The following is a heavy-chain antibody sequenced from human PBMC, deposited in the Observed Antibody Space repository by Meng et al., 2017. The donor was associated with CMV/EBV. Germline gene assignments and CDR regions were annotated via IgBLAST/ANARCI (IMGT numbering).Heavy chain of an antibody. Sequence: GESLKISCAASGFTFSSYAMHWVRQAPGKGLEWVAVISYDGSNKYYADSVKGRFTISRDNSKNTLYLQMNSLRAEETAVYYCAKARGRIGPGNVWGQGTTVTVSS. CDR2: ISYDGSNK. CDR3: AKARGRIGPGNV. D-gene: IGHD3-10*01. CDR1: GFTFSSYA. J-gene: IGHJ6*02. V-gene: IGHV3-30*04.